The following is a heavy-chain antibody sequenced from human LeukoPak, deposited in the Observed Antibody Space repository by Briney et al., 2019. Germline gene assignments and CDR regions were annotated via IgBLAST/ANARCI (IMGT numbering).Heavy chain of an antibody. Sequence: SVKVSCKASGGTFSSYAISWVRQAPGQGLERMGGIIPIFGTANYAQKFQGRVTITADESTSTAYMELSSLRSEDTAVYYCAYSSSGRYYYYMDVWGKGTTVTVSS. V-gene: IGHV1-69*13. CDR1: GGTFSSYA. CDR2: IIPIFGTA. J-gene: IGHJ6*03. D-gene: IGHD6-6*01. CDR3: AYSSSGRYYYYMDV.